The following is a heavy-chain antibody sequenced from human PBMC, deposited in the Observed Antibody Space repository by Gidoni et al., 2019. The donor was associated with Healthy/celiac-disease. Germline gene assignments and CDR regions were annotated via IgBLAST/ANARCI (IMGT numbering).Heavy chain of an antibody. D-gene: IGHD3-22*01. Sequence: SCAASGFTFSSYSMHWVRQAPGKGLEWVAVISYDGSNKYYADSVKGRLTISRDNYKNTLYLQMNSLRAEDTAVYYCARDLGARLRNLYYYDSSDAFDIWGQGTMVTVSS. V-gene: IGHV3-30*04. CDR2: ISYDGSNK. J-gene: IGHJ3*02. CDR1: GFTFSSYS. CDR3: ARDLGARLRNLYYYDSSDAFDI.